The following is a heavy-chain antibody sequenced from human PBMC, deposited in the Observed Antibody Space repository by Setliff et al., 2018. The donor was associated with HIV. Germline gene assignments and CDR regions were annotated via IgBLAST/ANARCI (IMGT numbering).Heavy chain of an antibody. V-gene: IGHV4-34*01. J-gene: IGHJ4*02. CDR3: ARVRQGGVDTAMVD. Sequence: SETLSLTCAVYGGSFSGYYWSWIRQPPGKGLEWIGEINHSGSTNYNPSLKSRVTISIDTSKNHFSLKLTSVTAADTAVYYCARVRQGGVDTAMVDWGQGTLVTVSS. CDR2: INHSGST. D-gene: IGHD5-18*01. CDR1: GGSFSGYY.